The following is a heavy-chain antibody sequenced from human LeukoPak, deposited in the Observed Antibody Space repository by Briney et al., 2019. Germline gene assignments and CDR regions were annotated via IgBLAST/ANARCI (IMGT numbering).Heavy chain of an antibody. J-gene: IGHJ6*03. CDR1: GYTFTGYY. Sequence: GAPVKVSCKASGYTFTGYYMHWVRQAPGQGLEWMGWINPNSGGTNYAQKFQGRVTMTRDTSISTAYMELSRLRSDDTAVYYCATAWLGGIAAAGTSNYYYYYYMDVWGKGTTVTISS. CDR2: INPNSGGT. D-gene: IGHD6-13*01. CDR3: ATAWLGGIAAAGTSNYYYYYYMDV. V-gene: IGHV1-2*02.